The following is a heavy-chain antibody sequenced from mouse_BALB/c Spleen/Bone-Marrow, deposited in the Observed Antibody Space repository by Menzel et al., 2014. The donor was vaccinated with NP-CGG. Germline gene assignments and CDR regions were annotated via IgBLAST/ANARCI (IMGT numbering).Heavy chain of an antibody. D-gene: IGHD1-1*01. CDR2: INPDSSTI. CDR3: ARLNYYGNLFV. CDR1: GFDFSRYW. V-gene: IGHV4-1*02. J-gene: IGHJ1*01. Sequence: DVQLVESGGGLVQPGGSLKLSCAASGFDFSRYWMSWVRQAPGKGLEWIGEINPDSSTINYTPSLKDKFIISRDNAKNALYLQMSKVRSEDTALYYCARLNYYGNLFVWGAGTTVTVSS.